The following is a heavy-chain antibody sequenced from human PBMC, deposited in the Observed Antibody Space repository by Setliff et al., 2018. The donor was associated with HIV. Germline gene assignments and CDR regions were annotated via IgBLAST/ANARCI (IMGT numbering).Heavy chain of an antibody. D-gene: IGHD3-22*01. CDR3: ARGRGRYYDSRSYLDY. Sequence: GASVKVSCKASGGTFSSYAISWVRQAPGQGLEWMGRIIPIFGTANYAQKFQGRVTITADKSTSTAYMQLSSLRSEDTAVYYCARGRGRYYDSRSYLDYWGQGTLVTVSS. CDR2: IIPIFGTA. CDR1: GGTFSSYA. V-gene: IGHV1-69*06. J-gene: IGHJ4*02.